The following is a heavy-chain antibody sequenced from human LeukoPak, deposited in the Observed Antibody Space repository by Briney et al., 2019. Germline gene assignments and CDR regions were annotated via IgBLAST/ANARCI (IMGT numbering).Heavy chain of an antibody. Sequence: SETLSLTCTVSGYSISSGYYWGWIRQPPGKGLEWTGSINHSGSTNYNPSLKSRVTISVDTSKNQFSLKLSSVTAADTAVYYCARVVRPYYYDSSGYYYWYYYMDVWGKGTTVTVSS. CDR2: INHSGST. D-gene: IGHD3-22*01. V-gene: IGHV4-38-2*02. CDR1: GYSISSGYY. J-gene: IGHJ6*03. CDR3: ARVVRPYYYDSSGYYYWYYYMDV.